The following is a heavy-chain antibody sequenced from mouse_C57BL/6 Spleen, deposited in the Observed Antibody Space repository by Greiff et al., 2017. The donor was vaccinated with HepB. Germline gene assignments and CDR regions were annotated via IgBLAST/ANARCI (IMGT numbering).Heavy chain of an antibody. J-gene: IGHJ4*01. V-gene: IGHV5-17*01. CDR1: GFTFSDYG. D-gene: IGHD3-2*02. Sequence: EVQGVESGGGLVKPGGSLKLSCAASGFTFSDYGMHWVRQAPEKGLEWVAYISSGSSTIYYANTVKGRFPISRDNAKNTLFLQRTSLRSEDTAMYYCARGRALDSSGYGYAMDYWGQGTSVTVSS. CDR2: ISSGSSTI. CDR3: ARGRALDSSGYGYAMDY.